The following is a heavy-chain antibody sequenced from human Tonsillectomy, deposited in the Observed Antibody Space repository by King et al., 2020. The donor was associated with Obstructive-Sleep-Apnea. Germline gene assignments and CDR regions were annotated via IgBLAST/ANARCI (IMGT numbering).Heavy chain of an antibody. CDR2: IWSDGSKK. Sequence: QLVQSGGGVVQPGRSLRLSCAASGFTFSNYGMHWVRQTPGKGLEWVAVIWSDGSKKYYADSVKGRFTISRDNSNNTLYLVLNSLRAEDTAVYFCAKEGDPYADNGWLFQYYYFAMDVWGQGTTVTVSS. CDR3: AKEGDPYADNGWLFQYYYFAMDV. D-gene: IGHD6-19*01. J-gene: IGHJ6*02. V-gene: IGHV3-33*06. CDR1: GFTFSNYG.